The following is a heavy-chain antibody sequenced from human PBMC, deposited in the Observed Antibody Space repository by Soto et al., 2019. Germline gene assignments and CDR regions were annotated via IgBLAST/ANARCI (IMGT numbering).Heavy chain of an antibody. D-gene: IGHD3-10*01. CDR1: GFGFHTYW. CDR2: IKSDGDTS. J-gene: IGHJ5*02. Sequence: PGGSLRLSSVASGFGFHTYWMHWVSQVQGKGLVWVARIKSDGDTSTYADSVKVRFSISRDNNKNTLFLQMNGLRDDDTAVYYCTRDWVDYYGSGKYYPLFDPWGQGALVTVSS. CDR3: TRDWVDYYGSGKYYPLFDP. V-gene: IGHV3-74*01.